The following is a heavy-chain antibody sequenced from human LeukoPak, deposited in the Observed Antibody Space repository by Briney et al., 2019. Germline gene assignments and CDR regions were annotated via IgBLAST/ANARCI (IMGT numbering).Heavy chain of an antibody. D-gene: IGHD3-22*01. Sequence: GGSLRLSCAASGLTFSSYAMSWVRQAPGKGLEWVSYISSSSSIIYYADSVKGRFTISRDNAKNSLYLQMNSLRAEDTAVYYCARSSGYPLYFDYWGQGTLVTVSS. CDR2: ISSSSSII. CDR1: GLTFSSYA. CDR3: ARSSGYPLYFDY. J-gene: IGHJ4*02. V-gene: IGHV3-48*04.